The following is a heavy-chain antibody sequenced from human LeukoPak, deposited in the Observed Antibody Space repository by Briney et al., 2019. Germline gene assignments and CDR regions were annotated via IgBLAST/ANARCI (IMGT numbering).Heavy chain of an antibody. Sequence: GGSLRLSCAASGFTFDDYTMHWVRQVPGKGLEWVSGIAWNSGITGYAASVKGRFTISRDNAKNSLSLQMNSLRAEDTAFYYCVKDIGGDVIPRRFDYWGQGTLVTVSS. CDR1: GFTFDDYT. J-gene: IGHJ4*02. CDR2: IAWNSGIT. CDR3: VKDIGGDVIPRRFDY. D-gene: IGHD3-10*01. V-gene: IGHV3-9*01.